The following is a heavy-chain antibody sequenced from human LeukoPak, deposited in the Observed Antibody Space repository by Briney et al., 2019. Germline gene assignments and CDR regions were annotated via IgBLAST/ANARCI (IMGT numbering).Heavy chain of an antibody. D-gene: IGHD2-2*01. CDR2: ISGSGGST. V-gene: IGHV3-23*01. CDR1: GFTFDDYG. J-gene: IGHJ4*02. CDR3: ALERNQLLSSFDY. Sequence: GGSLRLSCAASGFTFDDYGMSWVRQAPGKGLEWVSAISGSGGSTYYADSVKGRFTISRDNSKNTLYLQMNSLRAEDTAVYYCALERNQLLSSFDYWGQGTLVTVSS.